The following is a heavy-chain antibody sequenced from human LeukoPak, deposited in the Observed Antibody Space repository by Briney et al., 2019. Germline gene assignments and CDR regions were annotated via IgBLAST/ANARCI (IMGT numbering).Heavy chain of an antibody. J-gene: IGHJ4*02. CDR1: GFTFSSYN. CDR3: ARDRNYDFWSGYPFFDY. D-gene: IGHD3-3*01. CDR2: ISSSSSYI. Sequence: GGSLSLSCAASGFTFSSYNMNWVRQAPGKGLEWVSSISSSSSYIYYADSVKGRFTISRDNAKNSLYLQMNSLRAEDTAVYYCARDRNYDFWSGYPFFDYWGQGTLVTVSS. V-gene: IGHV3-21*01.